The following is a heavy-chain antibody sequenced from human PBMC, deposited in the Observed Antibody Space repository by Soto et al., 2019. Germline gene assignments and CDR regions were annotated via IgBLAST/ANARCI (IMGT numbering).Heavy chain of an antibody. V-gene: IGHV3-7*04. CDR3: VRAWVDY. CDR2: IKEDGSEK. J-gene: IGHJ4*02. Sequence: EVQLVESGGGLVQPGESLTLSCAASGFTFNKYWMTWVRQAPGKGLEWVATIKEDGSEKYYGDSLRGRITISRDNAESSVYLQMNSLRAEDTAVYYCVRAWVDYWGQGTLVTVSS. CDR1: GFTFNKYW.